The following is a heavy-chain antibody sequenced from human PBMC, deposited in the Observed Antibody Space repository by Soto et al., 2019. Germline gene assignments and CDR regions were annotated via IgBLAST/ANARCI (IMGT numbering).Heavy chain of an antibody. CDR3: VLNQI. V-gene: IGHV3-7*01. J-gene: IGHJ4*02. CDR2: IKQDGPQK. D-gene: IGHD2-8*02. Sequence: GVCLRLPCVAGGITFSGYWTRWVSQTPGKGVECVDNIKQDGPQKVYGASVTGRFTISRDNAARPVYLQRNGLRDEATAVDYCVLNQIRGQGTLVTVAS. CDR1: GITFSGYW.